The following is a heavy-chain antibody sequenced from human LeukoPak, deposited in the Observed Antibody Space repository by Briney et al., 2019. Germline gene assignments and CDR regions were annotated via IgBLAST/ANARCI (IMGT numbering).Heavy chain of an antibody. V-gene: IGHV3-23*01. CDR3: ARDRSLNGGNSNGYFDS. CDR1: GFTFSSYA. D-gene: IGHD4-23*01. Sequence: GGSLRLSCAASGFTFSSYAMSWVRLTPGRGLEWVSVISTGGDNIYYTDSVKGRFTISRDNSKNTFYLQMNSLRAEDTAIYYCARDRSLNGGNSNGYFDSWGQGTLVTVSS. J-gene: IGHJ4*02. CDR2: ISTGGDNI.